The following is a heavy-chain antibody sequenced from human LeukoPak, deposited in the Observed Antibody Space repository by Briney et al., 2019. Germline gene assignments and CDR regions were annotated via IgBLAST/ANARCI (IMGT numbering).Heavy chain of an antibody. D-gene: IGHD4-17*01. CDR3: ARDLEAPVYGEEDDGGY. CDR1: GYTFTSYY. Sequence: ASVKVSCKASGYTFTSYYMHWVRQAPGQGLEWMGWINPNSGGTNYAQKFQGRVTMTRDTSISTAYMELSRLRSDDTAVYYCARDLEAPVYGEEDDGGYWGQGTLVTVSS. CDR2: INPNSGGT. V-gene: IGHV1-2*02. J-gene: IGHJ4*02.